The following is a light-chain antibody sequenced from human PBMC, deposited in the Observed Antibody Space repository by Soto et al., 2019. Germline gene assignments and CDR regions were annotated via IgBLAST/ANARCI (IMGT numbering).Light chain of an antibody. CDR1: RSNIGNNY. CDR2: DNN. Sequence: QSVLTQPPSVSAAPGQKVTISCSGSRSNIGNNYVSWYQQLPGTAPKLLIYDNNKRPSGIPDRLSGSKSGTSATLGITGLQTGDEADYYCGTWDSSLSVYVFGTGTRSPS. V-gene: IGLV1-51*01. CDR3: GTWDSSLSVYV. J-gene: IGLJ1*01.